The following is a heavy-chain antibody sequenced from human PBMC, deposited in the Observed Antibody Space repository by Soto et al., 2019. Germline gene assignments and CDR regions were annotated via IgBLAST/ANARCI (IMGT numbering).Heavy chain of an antibody. D-gene: IGHD6-19*01. CDR1: VGSISSSSYY. Sequence: KPSETLSLTCTVSVGSISSSSYYWVWIRQPPGKGLEWIGSIYYSGSTYYNPSLKSRVTISVDTSKNQFSLKLSSVTAADTAVYYCARHLPYSSGKGYYYYYGMDVWGQGTTVTVSS. CDR2: IYYSGST. J-gene: IGHJ6*02. V-gene: IGHV4-39*01. CDR3: ARHLPYSSGKGYYYYYGMDV.